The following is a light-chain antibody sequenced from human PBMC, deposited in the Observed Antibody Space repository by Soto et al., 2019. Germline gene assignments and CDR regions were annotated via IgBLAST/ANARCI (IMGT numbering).Light chain of an antibody. CDR1: QSISSY. V-gene: IGKV1-39*01. J-gene: IGKJ1*01. CDR3: LQDFNYPRA. Sequence: DIQMTQSPSSLSASVGDRVTITCRASQSISSYLNWYQQKPGKAPKLLIYAASSLQSGVPSRFSGSGSGTDFTLTISSLQPEDFATYFCLQDFNYPRAVGQGTKV. CDR2: AAS.